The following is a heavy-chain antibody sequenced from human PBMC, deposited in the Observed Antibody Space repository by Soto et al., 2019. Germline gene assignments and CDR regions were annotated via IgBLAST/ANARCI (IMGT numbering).Heavy chain of an antibody. D-gene: IGHD6-13*01. J-gene: IGHJ5*02. V-gene: IGHV1-3*01. CDR1: GYTFTSCG. CDR2: INAANGDT. Sequence: ASVKVSCKASGYTFTSCGIHWVRQAPGQRLEWMGWINAANGDTKYSPKFQGRVTITRDTSASTAYMELSSLRSEDTAVYYCVRRHVSATGIDWFDPWGQGALVTVSS. CDR3: VRRHVSATGIDWFDP.